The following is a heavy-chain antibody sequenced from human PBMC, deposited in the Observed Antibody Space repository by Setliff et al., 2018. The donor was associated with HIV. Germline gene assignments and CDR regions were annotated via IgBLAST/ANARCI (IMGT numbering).Heavy chain of an antibody. CDR3: ARDRTYYYEGSGYHSDT. CDR1: GGTFSSYA. CDR2: TNPMLGTP. J-gene: IGHJ5*02. Sequence: SVKVSCKASGGTFSSYAIGWVRQAPGQGLEWMGGTNPMLGTPNYAQKFQGRVTITTDGSASTVHMELRGLRSEDTAVYYCARDRTYYYEGSGYHSDTWGQGTLVTVSS. V-gene: IGHV1-69*05. D-gene: IGHD3-22*01.